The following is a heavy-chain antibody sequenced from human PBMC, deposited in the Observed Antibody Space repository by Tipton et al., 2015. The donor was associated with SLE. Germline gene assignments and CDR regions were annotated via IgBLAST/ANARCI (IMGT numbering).Heavy chain of an antibody. J-gene: IGHJ4*02. D-gene: IGHD6-13*01. CDR2: IYHSGST. CDR3: ARGSSSWYYFDY. V-gene: IGHV4-30-2*01. CDR1: GGSISSGGYS. Sequence: TLSLTCAVSGGSISSGGYSWSWIRQPPGKGLEWIGYIYHSGSTYYNPPLKSRVTISVDRSKNQFSLKLSSVTAADTAVYYCARGSSSWYYFDYWGQGTLVTVSS.